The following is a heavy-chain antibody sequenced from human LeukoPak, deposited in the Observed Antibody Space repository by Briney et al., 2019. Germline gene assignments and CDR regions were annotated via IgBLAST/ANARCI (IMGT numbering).Heavy chain of an antibody. Sequence: GGSLRRSCAASGFTFSGSAMHWVRQASGKGLEWVGRIRSKANSYATAYAASVKGRFTISRDDSKNTAYLQMNSLKTEDTAVYYCTRPYGDYEDYWGQGTLVTVSS. CDR2: IRSKANSYAT. CDR3: TRPYGDYEDY. D-gene: IGHD4-17*01. J-gene: IGHJ4*02. V-gene: IGHV3-73*01. CDR1: GFTFSGSA.